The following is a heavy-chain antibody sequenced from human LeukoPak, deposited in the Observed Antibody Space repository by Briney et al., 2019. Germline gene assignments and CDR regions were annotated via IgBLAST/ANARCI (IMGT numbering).Heavy chain of an antibody. D-gene: IGHD3-10*01. Sequence: GASVKVSCKASGYTFTSYGINWVRQAPGQGLERMGWISVYNGNTNYAQKLQGRAIMTTDTSTSTAYMELRSLRSDDTAVYYCARDVEWFGELSLPDYWGQGTLVTVSS. V-gene: IGHV1-18*01. J-gene: IGHJ4*02. CDR2: ISVYNGNT. CDR1: GYTFTSYG. CDR3: ARDVEWFGELSLPDY.